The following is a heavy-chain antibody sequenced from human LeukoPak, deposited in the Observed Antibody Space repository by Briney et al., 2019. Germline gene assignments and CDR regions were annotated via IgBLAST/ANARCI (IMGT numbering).Heavy chain of an antibody. CDR3: ARGCDIGWNRGYYYGMDV. D-gene: IGHD1-1*01. CDR1: GFTFSSYS. CDR2: ISSSSSYI. V-gene: IGHV3-21*01. Sequence: GGSLRLSCAASGFTFSSYSMNWVRQAPGKGLEWVSSISSSSSYIYYADSVKGRFTISRDNAKNSLYLQMNSLRAEDTAVYYCARGCDIGWNRGYYYGMDVWGQGTTVTVSS. J-gene: IGHJ6*02.